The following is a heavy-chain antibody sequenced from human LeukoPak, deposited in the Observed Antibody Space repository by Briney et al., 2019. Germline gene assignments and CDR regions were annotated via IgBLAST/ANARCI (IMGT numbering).Heavy chain of an antibody. V-gene: IGHV3-30*03. J-gene: IGHJ4*02. D-gene: IGHD3-22*01. CDR1: GFTFSSYG. CDR2: ISYGGSNK. CDR3: ARVRGEYYDSSGYWFDY. Sequence: GGSLRLSCAASGFTFSSYGMHWVRQAPGKGLEWVAVISYGGSNKYFADSVRGRFTISGDSSKNTLYLQMNSLRAEDTAVYYCARVRGEYYDSSGYWFDYWGQGTLVTVSS.